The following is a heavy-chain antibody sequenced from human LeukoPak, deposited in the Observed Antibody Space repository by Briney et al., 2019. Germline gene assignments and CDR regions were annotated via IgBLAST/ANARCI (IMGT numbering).Heavy chain of an antibody. Sequence: KPWETLSLTCTVSGGSISSYYWSWIRQPPGKGLEWIGNIYDRGSTKYNPSLKSRVTISVDTSKNQFSLRLSSVTAADTAVYYCARGRTFDNWGQGTLVTVSS. V-gene: IGHV4-59*01. CDR2: IYDRGST. J-gene: IGHJ4*02. CDR3: ARGRTFDN. CDR1: GGSISSYY.